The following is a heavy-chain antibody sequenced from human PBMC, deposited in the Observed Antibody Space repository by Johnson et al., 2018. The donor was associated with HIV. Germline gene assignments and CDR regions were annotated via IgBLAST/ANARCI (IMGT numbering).Heavy chain of an antibody. J-gene: IGHJ3*02. CDR1: GFTFDEYD. CDR2: INWNGGTP. D-gene: IGHD7-27*01. Sequence: VQLVESGGGVARPGGSLRLSCEASGFTFDEYDMTWVRQGPGKGLEWVSGINWNGGTPVSAASLKGRFTISRDNAKNAVYLQMNSLRVEDKALYYCASGDELGDDAFDIWGQGTMVTVSS. CDR3: ASGDELGDDAFDI. V-gene: IGHV3-20*04.